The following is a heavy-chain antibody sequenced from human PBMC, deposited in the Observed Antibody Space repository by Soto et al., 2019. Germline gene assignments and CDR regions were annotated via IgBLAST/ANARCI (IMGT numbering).Heavy chain of an antibody. V-gene: IGHV4-39*01. J-gene: IGHJ4*02. D-gene: IGHD6-13*01. CDR3: AINTSPGIAADFDY. Sequence: SETLSLTCTVSGGSISSSSYYWGWIRQPPGKGLEWIGSIYYSGSTYYNPSLKSRVTISVDTSKNQFSLKLSSVTAADTAVYYCAINTSPGIAADFDYWGQGTLVTVSS. CDR2: IYYSGST. CDR1: GGSISSSSYY.